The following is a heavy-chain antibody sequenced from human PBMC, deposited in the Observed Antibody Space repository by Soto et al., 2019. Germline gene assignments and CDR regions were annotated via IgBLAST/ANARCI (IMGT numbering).Heavy chain of an antibody. Sequence: GGSLRLSCAASGFTFSSYGMHWVRQAPGKGLEWVAVISYDGSNKYYADSVKGRFTISRDNSKNTLYLQMNSLRAEDTAVYYCAKPGVGATRRTYYFDYWGQGTLVTVSS. V-gene: IGHV3-30*18. CDR1: GFTFSSYG. CDR2: ISYDGSNK. D-gene: IGHD1-26*01. CDR3: AKPGVGATRRTYYFDY. J-gene: IGHJ4*02.